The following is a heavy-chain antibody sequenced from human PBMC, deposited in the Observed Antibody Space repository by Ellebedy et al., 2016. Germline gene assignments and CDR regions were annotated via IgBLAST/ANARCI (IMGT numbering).Heavy chain of an antibody. CDR3: ARGRPLIQLWLLDYFDY. CDR2: IYYSGST. V-gene: IGHV4-30-4*08. J-gene: IGHJ4*02. CDR1: GGSFSGYY. Sequence: SETLSLTXAVYGGSFSGYYWSWIRQPPGKGLEWIGYIYYSGSTYYNPSLKSRVTISVDTSKNQFSLKLSSVTAADTAVYYCARGRPLIQLWLLDYFDYWGQGTLVTVSS. D-gene: IGHD5-18*01.